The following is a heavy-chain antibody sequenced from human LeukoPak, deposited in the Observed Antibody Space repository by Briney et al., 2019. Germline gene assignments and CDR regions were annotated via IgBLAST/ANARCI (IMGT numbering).Heavy chain of an antibody. D-gene: IGHD6-13*01. CDR3: ARAPKSYSSSWYFDY. V-gene: IGHV3-13*04. CDR1: GFTFSSYD. CDR2: IGTAGDT. J-gene: IGHJ4*02. Sequence: GGSLRLSCAASGFTFSSYDMHWVRQATGKGLEWVSAIGTAGDTYYPGSVKGRFTISREDAKNSLYLQMNSLRAGDTAVYYCARAPKSYSSSWYFDYWGQGTLVTVSS.